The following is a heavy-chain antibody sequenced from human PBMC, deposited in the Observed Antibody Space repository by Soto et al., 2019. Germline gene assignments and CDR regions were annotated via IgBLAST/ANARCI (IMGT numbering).Heavy chain of an antibody. V-gene: IGHV1-58*01. CDR3: AARSYDILTGYSYFDY. CDR2: IVVGSGNT. Sequence: SVKVSCKTSGFTFTSSAVQWVRQARGQRLEWIGWIVVGSGNTNYAQKFQERVTITRDMSTSTAYMELSSLRSEDTAVYYCAARSYDILTGYSYFDYWGQGTLVTVSS. D-gene: IGHD3-9*01. CDR1: GFTFTSSA. J-gene: IGHJ4*02.